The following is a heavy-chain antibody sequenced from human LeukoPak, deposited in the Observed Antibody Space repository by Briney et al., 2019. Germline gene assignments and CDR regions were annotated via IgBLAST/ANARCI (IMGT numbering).Heavy chain of an antibody. CDR1: GFTFSSYG. Sequence: PGGSLRLSCAASGFTFSSYGMHWVRQAPGKGLEWVAVISYDGSNKYYADSVKGRFTISRDNSKNTLYLQMNSLRAEATAVYYCAKGSYGDSPYWYFNLWGRGTLVTVSS. CDR2: ISYDGSNK. J-gene: IGHJ2*01. CDR3: AKGSYGDSPYWYFNL. V-gene: IGHV3-30*18. D-gene: IGHD4-17*01.